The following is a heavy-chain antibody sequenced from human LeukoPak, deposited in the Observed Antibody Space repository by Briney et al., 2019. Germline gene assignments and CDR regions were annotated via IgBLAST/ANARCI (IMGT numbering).Heavy chain of an antibody. J-gene: IGHJ3*02. CDR3: ARDLKQLHSDAFDI. CDR2: ISSSSSTI. D-gene: IGHD6-19*01. CDR1: GFTFSSYS. V-gene: IGHV3-48*02. Sequence: PGGSLRLSCAASGFTFSSYSMNWVRQAPGKGLEWVSYISSSSSTIYYADSVKGRFTISRDNAKNSLYLQMNSLRDEDTAVYYCARDLKQLHSDAFDIWGQGTMVTVSS.